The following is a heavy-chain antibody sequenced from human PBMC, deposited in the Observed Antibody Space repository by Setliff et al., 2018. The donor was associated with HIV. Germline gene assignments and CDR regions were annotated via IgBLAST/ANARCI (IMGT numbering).Heavy chain of an antibody. CDR3: ARNYYDVWSLSFGGWFDP. J-gene: IGHJ5*02. Sequence: ASVKVSCKASGYTFTTYAMNWVRQAPGQGPEWMGWINTNTGNPTYAQGFTGRFVFSLDTSVSTAYLQISSLKAEDTVVYYCARNYYDVWSLSFGGWFDPWGQGTLVTVSS. V-gene: IGHV7-4-1*02. CDR2: INTNTGNP. CDR1: GYTFTTYA. D-gene: IGHD3-3*01.